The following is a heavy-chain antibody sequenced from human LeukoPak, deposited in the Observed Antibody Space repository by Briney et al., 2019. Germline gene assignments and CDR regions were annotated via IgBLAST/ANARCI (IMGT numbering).Heavy chain of an antibody. J-gene: IGHJ4*02. CDR1: GFTFSSYS. CDR2: IGRGTT. D-gene: IGHD2-21*01. CDR3: ARDRAYCGGDCYSEY. V-gene: IGHV3-48*04. Sequence: GGSLRLSCAASGFTFSSYSMNWVRQAPGKGLEWVSHIGRGTTYADSVKGRFTISRDNAKNSVYLQMNSLRAEDTAVYYCARDRAYCGGDCYSEYWGQGTLVTVSS.